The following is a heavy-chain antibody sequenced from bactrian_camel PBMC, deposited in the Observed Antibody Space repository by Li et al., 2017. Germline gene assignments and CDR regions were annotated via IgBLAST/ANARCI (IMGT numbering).Heavy chain of an antibody. CDR2: IRRDFRT. CDR1: GYTFSSCG. CDR3: AACNPKEVWDQPDFSY. D-gene: IGHD5*01. V-gene: IGHV3S53*01. J-gene: IGHJ6*01. Sequence: HVQLVESGGGLVQPGGSLRLSCTASGYTFSSCGMGWYRQAPGKPRELVSIIRRDFRTTYADSVKVRFTISRDNAKNTLYLQMNSLKTEDTAVYYCAACNPKEVWDQPDFSYWGQGTQVTVSS.